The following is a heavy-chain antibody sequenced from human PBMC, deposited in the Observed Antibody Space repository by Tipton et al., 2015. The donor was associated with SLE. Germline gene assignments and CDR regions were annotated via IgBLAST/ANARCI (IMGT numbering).Heavy chain of an antibody. D-gene: IGHD5-18*01. CDR3: AGTLDTTMGPFDC. V-gene: IGHV4-39*07. CDR2: VHYSGTT. CDR1: GGSISSSSYY. J-gene: IGHJ4*02. Sequence: TLSLTCTVSGGSISSSSYYWGWVRQPPGKGLEWVGGVHYSGTTNDNPSLKSRVTLSVDTSKNQFSLRLNSVTAADTAVYYCAGTLDTTMGPFDCWGQGTLVTVSS.